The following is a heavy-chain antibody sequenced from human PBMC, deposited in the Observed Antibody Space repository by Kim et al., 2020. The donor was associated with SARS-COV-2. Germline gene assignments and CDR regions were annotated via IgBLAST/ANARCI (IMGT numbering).Heavy chain of an antibody. CDR3: ARDGLGIAAAATPGFDY. J-gene: IGHJ4*02. D-gene: IGHD6-13*01. CDR1: GFTFSSYS. Sequence: GGSLRLSCAASGFTFSSYSMNWVRQAPGKGLEWVSSISSSSSYIYYADSVKGRFTISRDNAKDSLYLQMNSLRAEDTAVYYCARDGLGIAAAATPGFDYWGQGTLVTVSS. V-gene: IGHV3-21*01. CDR2: ISSSSSYI.